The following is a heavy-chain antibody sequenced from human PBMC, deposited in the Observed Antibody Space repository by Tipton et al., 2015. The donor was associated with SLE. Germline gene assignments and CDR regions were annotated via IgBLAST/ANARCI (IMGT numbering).Heavy chain of an antibody. V-gene: IGHV4-59*08. D-gene: IGHD3-10*01. Sequence: TLSLTCTVSGGSISSYYWSWIRQPPGKGLEWIGYIYYSGSTNYNPSLKSRVTISVDTSKNQFSLKLSSVTAADTAVYYCARRADYGSGNWYFDLWGRGTLVTFSS. J-gene: IGHJ2*01. CDR3: ARRADYGSGNWYFDL. CDR1: GGSISSYY. CDR2: IYYSGST.